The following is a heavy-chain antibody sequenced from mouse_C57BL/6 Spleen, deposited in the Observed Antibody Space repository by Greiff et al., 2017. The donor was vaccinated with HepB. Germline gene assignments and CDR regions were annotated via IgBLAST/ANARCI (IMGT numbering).Heavy chain of an antibody. Sequence: DVQLVESGGGLVKPGGSLKLSCAASGFTFSSYAMSWVRQTPEKRLEWVATISDGGSYTYYPDNVKGRFTISRDNAKNNLYLQMSHLKSEDTAMYYCARGDYYGSSSDYFDYWGQGTTLTVSS. V-gene: IGHV5-4*01. CDR2: ISDGGSYT. CDR3: ARGDYYGSSSDYFDY. J-gene: IGHJ2*01. CDR1: GFTFSSYA. D-gene: IGHD1-1*01.